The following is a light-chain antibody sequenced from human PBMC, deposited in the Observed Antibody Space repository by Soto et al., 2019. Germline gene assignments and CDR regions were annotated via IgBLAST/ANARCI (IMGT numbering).Light chain of an antibody. CDR2: GAY. J-gene: IGKJ1*01. V-gene: IGKV3-20*01. CDR3: QQYGSSPWT. Sequence: EIVLTQSPGTLSLSPGERATLSCRASQSVSSSYLAWYQQKPGQAPRLLIYGAYSRATGIPDRFSGSGSGTDFTLTISRLEPADFAVYSCQQYGSSPWTFGQGTKVEIK. CDR1: QSVSSSY.